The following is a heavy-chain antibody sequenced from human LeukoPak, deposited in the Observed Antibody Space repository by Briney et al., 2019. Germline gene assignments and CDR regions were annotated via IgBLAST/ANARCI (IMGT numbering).Heavy chain of an antibody. CDR3: ASTYCSGGSCYWALDY. J-gene: IGHJ4*02. D-gene: IGHD2-15*01. V-gene: IGHV4-39*01. CDR2: IYYSGNT. Sequence: PSEILSLTCTVSGGSISTRNYYWGWIRQPPGEGLEWIGSIYYSGNTYYNPSLKSRLTISVDTSKNRFSLNLSSVTAADTAVYYCASTYCSGGSCYWALDYWGQGTLVTVSS. CDR1: GGSISTRNYY.